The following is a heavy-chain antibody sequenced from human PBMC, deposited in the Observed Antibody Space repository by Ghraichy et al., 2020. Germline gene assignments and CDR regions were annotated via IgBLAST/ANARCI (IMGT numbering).Heavy chain of an antibody. D-gene: IGHD4/OR15-4a*01. V-gene: IGHV4-39*01. CDR3: ARPQDIYGEFDP. J-gene: IGHJ5*02. CDR2: GNPRGNT. Sequence: SETLSLTSPVPATPLLRRRPSCRWIRQPHGHVLHRPGKGNPRGNTDEKTSLKSRVTISTDTSNNQFSLRLSSVTAADTAIYYCARPQDIYGEFDPWGQGTLVTVSS. CDR1: ATPLLRRRPS.